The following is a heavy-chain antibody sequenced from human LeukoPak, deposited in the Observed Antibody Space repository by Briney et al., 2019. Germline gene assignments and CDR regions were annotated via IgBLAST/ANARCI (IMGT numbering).Heavy chain of an antibody. CDR1: GFTFSSYG. CDR2: ISYDGSNK. D-gene: IGHD3-16*02. V-gene: IGHV3-30*18. Sequence: PGGSLRLSCAASGFTFSSYGMHWVRQAPGKGLEWVAVISYDGSNKYYADSVKGRFTISRDNSKYTLYLQMNSLRAEDTAVYYCAKEWEITFGGVIAWGQGTLVTVSS. J-gene: IGHJ5*02. CDR3: AKEWEITFGGVIA.